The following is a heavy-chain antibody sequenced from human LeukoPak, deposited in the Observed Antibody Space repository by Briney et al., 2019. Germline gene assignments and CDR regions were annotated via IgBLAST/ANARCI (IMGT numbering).Heavy chain of an antibody. Sequence: GGSLRLSCAASGFTFSSYGMSWVRQAPGKGLEWVSVISGSGGSTNYADSVKGRFTISRDNSKNTLYLQMNSLRAEDTAVYYCAKTYSSRFSYYYMDVWGKGTTVTISS. D-gene: IGHD6-13*01. J-gene: IGHJ6*03. CDR3: AKTYSSRFSYYYMDV. CDR2: ISGSGGST. V-gene: IGHV3-23*01. CDR1: GFTFSSYG.